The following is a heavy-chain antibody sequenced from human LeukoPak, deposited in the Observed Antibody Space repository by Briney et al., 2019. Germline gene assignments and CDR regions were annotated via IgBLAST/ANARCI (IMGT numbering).Heavy chain of an antibody. J-gene: IGHJ3*02. CDR3: ATLQFPYYYDSSGYGWDAFDI. CDR2: IYYSGST. V-gene: IGHV4-59*01. CDR1: GGSMSSYY. Sequence: PSETLSLTCTVSGGSMSSYYWSWIRQPPGKGLEWIGYIYYSGSTNYNPSLKSRVTISVDTSKNQFSLKLSSVTAADTAVYYCATLQFPYYYDSSGYGWDAFDIWGQGTMVTVSS. D-gene: IGHD3-22*01.